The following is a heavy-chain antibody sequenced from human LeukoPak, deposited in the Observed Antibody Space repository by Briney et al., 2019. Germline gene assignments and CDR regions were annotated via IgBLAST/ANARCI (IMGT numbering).Heavy chain of an antibody. D-gene: IGHD6-13*01. CDR3: ARRRGIAAAENYFDY. Sequence: GASLQISCEGAGSFFTSYWIGWVRQLPGKGLEWMGIIYPGDSDTRDSPSFQGRVTISADKSISTAYLQRSSLKASDTAMYYCARRRGIAAAENYFDYWGQGTLVTVSS. CDR1: GSFFTSYW. J-gene: IGHJ4*02. CDR2: IYPGDSDT. V-gene: IGHV5-51*01.